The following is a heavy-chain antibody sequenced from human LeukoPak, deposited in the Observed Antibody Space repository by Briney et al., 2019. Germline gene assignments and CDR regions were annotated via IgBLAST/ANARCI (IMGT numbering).Heavy chain of an antibody. CDR3: XXDGVVGAGNDAFDI. CDR2: ISGSGGST. D-gene: IGHD3-10*01. Sequence: PGGSLRLSCAASGFTFSSYAMNWVRQAPGKGLEWVSAISGSGGSTYYADSVKGRFTISRDNSKNTLYLQMNSLRAEDTAVYYXXXDGVVGAGNDAFDIWGQGTMVTVSS. J-gene: IGHJ3*02. V-gene: IGHV3-23*01. CDR1: GFTFSSYA.